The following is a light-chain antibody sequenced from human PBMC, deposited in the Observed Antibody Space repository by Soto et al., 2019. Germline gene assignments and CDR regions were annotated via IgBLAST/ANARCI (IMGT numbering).Light chain of an antibody. CDR2: GTT. V-gene: IGKV3-15*01. CDR1: QSVSRK. CDR3: QQYGHWPPYT. J-gene: IGKJ2*01. Sequence: EIVMTQSPATLSVSPGERVTLSCRASQSVSRKLAWYQQKPGQAPRLLIYGTTTRATGIPARFSGSGSGTEFTLTISSLQSEDFGIYYFQQYGHWPPYTFGQGTTLETK.